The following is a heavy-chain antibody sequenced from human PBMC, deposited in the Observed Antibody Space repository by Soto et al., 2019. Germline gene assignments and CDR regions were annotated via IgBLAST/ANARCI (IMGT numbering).Heavy chain of an antibody. V-gene: IGHV4-59*01. CDR3: AREPRRGYCSGGSCYYTDLYFDL. CDR1: GGSISSYY. D-gene: IGHD2-15*01. J-gene: IGHJ2*01. Sequence: QVQLQESGPGLVKPSETLSLTCTVSGGSISSYYWSWIRQPPGKGLEWIGYIYYSGSTNYNPSLKSRVTISVDTSKNQFSLKLSSVTAADTAVYYCAREPRRGYCSGGSCYYTDLYFDLWGRGTLVTVSS. CDR2: IYYSGST.